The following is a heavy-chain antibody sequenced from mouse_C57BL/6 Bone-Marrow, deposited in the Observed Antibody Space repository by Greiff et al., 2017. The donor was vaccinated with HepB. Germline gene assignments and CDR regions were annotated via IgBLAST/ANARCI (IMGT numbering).Heavy chain of an antibody. Sequence: DVKLVESGGGLVKPGGSLKLSCAASGFTFSSYAMSWVRQTPEKRLEWVATISDGGSYTYYPDNVKGRFTISRDNAKNNLYLQMSHLKSEDTAMYYCARDARGTFAYWGQGTLVTVSA. CDR3: ARDARGTFAY. V-gene: IGHV5-4*01. D-gene: IGHD4-1*01. J-gene: IGHJ3*01. CDR1: GFTFSSYA. CDR2: ISDGGSYT.